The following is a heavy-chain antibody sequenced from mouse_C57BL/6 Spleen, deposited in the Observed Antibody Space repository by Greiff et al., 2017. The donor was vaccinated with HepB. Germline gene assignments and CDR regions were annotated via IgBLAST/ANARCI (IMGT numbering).Heavy chain of an antibody. CDR1: GYTFTSYW. Sequence: VKVVESGAELAKPGASVKLSCKASGYTFTSYWMHWVKQRPGQGLEWIGYINPSSGYTKYNQKFKDKATLTADKSSSTAYMQLSSLTYEDSAVYYCARYYYSNYERDFFDYWGQGTTLTVSS. J-gene: IGHJ2*01. CDR3: ARYYYSNYERDFFDY. CDR2: INPSSGYT. V-gene: IGHV1-7*01. D-gene: IGHD2-5*01.